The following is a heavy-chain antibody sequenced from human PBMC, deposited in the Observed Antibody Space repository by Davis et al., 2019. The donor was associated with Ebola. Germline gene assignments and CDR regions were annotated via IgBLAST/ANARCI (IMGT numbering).Heavy chain of an antibody. CDR2: IYDSGIT. Sequence: MPSETLSLTCTVSGGSVSRDNYYWSWIREHPGKGLEWIGYIYDSGITHYNPSLQSRLSISVDTSKNHFSLKLSSVTAADTAVYYCATVIRGWTSAYWGQGFLATVSS. CDR1: GGSVSRDNYY. CDR3: ATVIRGWTSAY. V-gene: IGHV4-31*03. D-gene: IGHD6-19*01. J-gene: IGHJ4*02.